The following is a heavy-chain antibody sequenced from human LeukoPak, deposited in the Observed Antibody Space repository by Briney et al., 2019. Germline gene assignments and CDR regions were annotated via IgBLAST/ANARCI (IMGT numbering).Heavy chain of an antibody. J-gene: IGHJ4*02. Sequence: GGSLRLSCAASGFTFSSYSMNWVRQAPGKGLEWVSSISSSSSYIYYADSVKGRFTISRDNAKNSLYLQMNSLRAEDTAVYYCTKDYRITMVRGVILVFDYWGQGTLVTVSS. D-gene: IGHD3-10*01. CDR2: ISSSSSYI. CDR1: GFTFSSYS. CDR3: TKDYRITMVRGVILVFDY. V-gene: IGHV3-21*04.